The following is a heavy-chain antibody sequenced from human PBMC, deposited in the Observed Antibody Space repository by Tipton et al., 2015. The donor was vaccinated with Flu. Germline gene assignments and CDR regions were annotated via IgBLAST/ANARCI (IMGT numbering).Heavy chain of an antibody. J-gene: IGHJ4*02. V-gene: IGHV4-4*07. CDR1: GGSIGNYY. CDR3: ARGTPLWFGDLDY. Sequence: TLSLTCTVSGGSIGNYYWSWIRQSAGKGLEWIGRISPGGSTKYNPSLRSRVTMSVDTSKNQFSLKLTSMTAADTAVYYCARGTPLWFGDLDYWGQGTLVTVSS. CDR2: ISPGGST. D-gene: IGHD3-10*01.